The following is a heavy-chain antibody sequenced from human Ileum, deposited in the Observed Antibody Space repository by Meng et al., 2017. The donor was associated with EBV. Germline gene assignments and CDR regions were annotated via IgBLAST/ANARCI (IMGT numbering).Heavy chain of an antibody. CDR1: GYTFTGYD. CDR3: AREADGATFDY. CDR2: LGAHDGDT. Sequence: QVQLVQSGAEVKKPGASVKVSCKASGYTFTGYDMHWVRQAPGQGLEWMAWLGAHDGDTSHAPRFQGRVTVTADTSTSTAYMELRSLRSDDTAVYYCAREADGATFDYWGQGTLVTVYS. J-gene: IGHJ4*02. D-gene: IGHD1-26*01. V-gene: IGHV1-18*04.